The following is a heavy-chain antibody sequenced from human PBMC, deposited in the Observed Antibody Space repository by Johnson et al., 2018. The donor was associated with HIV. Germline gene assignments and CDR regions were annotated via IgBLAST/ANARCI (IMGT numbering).Heavy chain of an antibody. V-gene: IGHV3-9*01. J-gene: IGHJ3*02. Sequence: VQLVESGGGLVQPGRSLRLSCAASGFTFDDYAMHWVRQAPGKGLEWVSGISWNSGSIGYEDSVKGRFTISRDNSKNTLYLQMNSLRAEDTAVYYCARPLLSASTIGAFDIWGQGTMVTVSS. D-gene: IGHD5-24*01. CDR3: ARPLLSASTIGAFDI. CDR1: GFTFDDYA. CDR2: ISWNSGSI.